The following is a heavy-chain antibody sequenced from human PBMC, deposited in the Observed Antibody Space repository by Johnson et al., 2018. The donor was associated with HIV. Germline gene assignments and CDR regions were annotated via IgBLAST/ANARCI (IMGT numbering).Heavy chain of an antibody. Sequence: VQLVESGGGVVRPGGSLRLSCAASGFTFDDYGMTWVRQVPGKGLEWVSGINWNGGSTAYADSVKGRFSISRDNAKNSLYLQMNSLRVEDTALYYCAKDLRWGDYAFDIWGQGTMVTVSS. V-gene: IGHV3-20*04. CDR2: INWNGGST. D-gene: IGHD3-10*01. CDR3: AKDLRWGDYAFDI. J-gene: IGHJ3*02. CDR1: GFTFDDYG.